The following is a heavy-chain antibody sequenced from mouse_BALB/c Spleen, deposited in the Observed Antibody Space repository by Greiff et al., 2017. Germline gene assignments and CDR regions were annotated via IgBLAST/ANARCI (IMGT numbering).Heavy chain of an antibody. V-gene: IGHV6-6*02. D-gene: IGHD4-1*01. CDR1: GFTFSNYW. CDR2: IRLKSNNYAT. CDR3: TRQRDWAYYFDY. J-gene: IGHJ2*01. Sequence: EVNLVESGGGLVQPGGSMKLSCVASGFTFSNYWMNWVRQSPEKGLEWVAEIRLKSNNYATHYAESVKGRFTISRDDSKSSVYLQMNNLRAEDTGIYYCTRQRDWAYYFDYWGQGTTLTVSS.